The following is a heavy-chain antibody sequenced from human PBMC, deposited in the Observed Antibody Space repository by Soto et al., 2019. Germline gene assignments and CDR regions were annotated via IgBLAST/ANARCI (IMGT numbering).Heavy chain of an antibody. CDR1: GFSLTTSGAA. CDR3: GQRATLTVFGLVINNGIWFDP. CDR2: IYWDDDK. Sequence: QITLKESGPTLVRPTETLTLTCTFSGFSLTTSGAAVGWIRQPPGKALEWLALIYWDDDKRYSPSLKNRLSITKDTSRNRVVLTLADVDPADTATYYCGQRATLTVFGLVINNGIWFDPWGPGTLVTVSS. V-gene: IGHV2-5*02. J-gene: IGHJ5*02. D-gene: IGHD3-3*01.